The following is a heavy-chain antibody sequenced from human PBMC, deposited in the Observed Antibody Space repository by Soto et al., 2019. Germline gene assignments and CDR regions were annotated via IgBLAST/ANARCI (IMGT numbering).Heavy chain of an antibody. J-gene: IGHJ4*02. CDR2: SYLSGGGT. CDR3: ARDSNNWSFDY. Sequence: GASVKVSCKAVGYGFTSHHVQWVRQAPGQGLEWMGVSYLSGGGTSYPQKFQGRVTMTRDTSTNTAYMELSSLRAEDTAVYYCARDSNNWSFDYWGQGSLVTVSS. V-gene: IGHV1-46*01. CDR1: GYGFTSHH. D-gene: IGHD1-1*01.